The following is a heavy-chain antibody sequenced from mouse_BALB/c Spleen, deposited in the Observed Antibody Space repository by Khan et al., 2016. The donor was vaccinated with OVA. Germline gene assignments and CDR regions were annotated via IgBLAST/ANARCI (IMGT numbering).Heavy chain of an antibody. CDR1: GFSLTSYG. D-gene: IGHD1-3*01. Sequence: QVRRKQPGPGLVAPSQSLSITCTVSGFSLTSYGVHWVRQPPGKGLEWLGVIWAGGSTNYNSAPMSRLSISKDNSKSQVSLKMNSLQTDDTAMYYCARLEDIWGQGTTLTVSS. V-gene: IGHV2-9*02. CDR2: IWAGGST. CDR3: ARLEDI. J-gene: IGHJ2*01.